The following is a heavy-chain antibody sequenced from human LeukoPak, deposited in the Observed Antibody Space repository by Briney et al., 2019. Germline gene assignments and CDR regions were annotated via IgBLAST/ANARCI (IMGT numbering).Heavy chain of an antibody. D-gene: IGHD4-17*01. CDR1: GFTFSSYW. J-gene: IGHJ4*02. CDR3: ACLTVTTFPIDY. V-gene: IGHV3-74*01. CDR2: INSDGSST. Sequence: GGSLTPSCAASGFTFSSYWMHWVRQPPGKGLVWVSRINSDGSSTSYADSVKDRFTIPRDNAKNTLYLQMNSLRAEDTAVYYCACLTVTTFPIDYWGQGTLVTVSS.